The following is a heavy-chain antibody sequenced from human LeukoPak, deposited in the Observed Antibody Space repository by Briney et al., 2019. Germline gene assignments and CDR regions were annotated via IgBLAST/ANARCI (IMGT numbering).Heavy chain of an antibody. Sequence: GGSLRLSCAASGFTFSSYTMSWVRQAPGKGLEWVSAISGSGGSTYYADSVKGRFTISRDNSKNTLYLQMNSLRAEDTAVYYCTKGTIWLPFDYWGQGTLVTVSS. D-gene: IGHD5-18*01. J-gene: IGHJ4*02. V-gene: IGHV3-23*01. CDR2: ISGSGGST. CDR3: TKGTIWLPFDY. CDR1: GFTFSSYT.